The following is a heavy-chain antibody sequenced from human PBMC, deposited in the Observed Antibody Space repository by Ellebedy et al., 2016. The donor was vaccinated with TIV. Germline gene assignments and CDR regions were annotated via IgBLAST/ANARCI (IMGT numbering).Heavy chain of an antibody. V-gene: IGHV1-18*04. Sequence: ASVKVSXXASGYTFTSYGISWVRQAPGQGLEWMGWISAYNGNTNYAQKLQGRVTMTTDTSTSTAYMELRSLRSDDTAVYYCARDHGRGWIFGVVIPYYYYGMDVWGQGTTVTVSS. J-gene: IGHJ6*02. CDR3: ARDHGRGWIFGVVIPYYYYGMDV. CDR1: GYTFTSYG. CDR2: ISAYNGNT. D-gene: IGHD3-3*01.